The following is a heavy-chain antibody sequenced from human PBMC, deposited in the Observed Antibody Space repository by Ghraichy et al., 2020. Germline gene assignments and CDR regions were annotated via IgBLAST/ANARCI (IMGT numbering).Heavy chain of an antibody. Sequence: SETLSLTCTVSGGSISSSSYYWGWIRQPLQGLEWFGSMYYSGSTYSNPSLKSRVTISVDTSKNQFSLKLSSVTAAATAVYYCARHVGDDYVWGSPDPYYFDYWGQGTLVTVSS. V-gene: IGHV4-39*01. J-gene: IGHJ4*02. CDR3: ARHVGDDYVWGSPDPYYFDY. CDR2: MYYSGST. D-gene: IGHD3-16*01. CDR1: GGSISSSSYY.